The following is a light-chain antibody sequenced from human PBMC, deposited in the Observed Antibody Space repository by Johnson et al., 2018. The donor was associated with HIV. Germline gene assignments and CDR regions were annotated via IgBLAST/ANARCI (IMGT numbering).Light chain of an antibody. Sequence: QSVLTQPPSVSAAPGQKVTISCSGSSSNIGNNYVSWYQQLPGTAPKLLIYDNNKRPSGIPDRFSGSKSGTSATLGITGLQTGDEADYYCGTWDNGLITYVFGTGTKVPVL. CDR3: GTWDNGLITYV. CDR2: DNN. J-gene: IGLJ1*01. V-gene: IGLV1-51*01. CDR1: SSNIGNNY.